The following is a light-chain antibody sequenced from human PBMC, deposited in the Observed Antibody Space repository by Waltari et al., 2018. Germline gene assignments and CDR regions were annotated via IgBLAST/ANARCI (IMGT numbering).Light chain of an antibody. CDR3: QTGGHGTWV. J-gene: IGLJ3*02. CDR2: VNSDGSH. CDR1: SGHSSNV. V-gene: IGLV4-69*01. Sequence: QLVLTQSPSASAPLGASVKLTCTLSSGHSSNVIAWHQQQPGKGPRYLMKVNSDGSHSKGDEIPDRFSGSSSGAEHYLTISSLQSEDEADYYCQTGGHGTWVFGGGTKLTVL.